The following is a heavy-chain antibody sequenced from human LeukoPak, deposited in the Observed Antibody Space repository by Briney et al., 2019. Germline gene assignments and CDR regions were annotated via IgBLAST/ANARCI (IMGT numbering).Heavy chain of an antibody. V-gene: IGHV3-30*04. CDR2: ISYDGSTR. CDR1: GFTFSSYA. Sequence: SGRSLRLSCVASGFTFSSYAMHWVRQAPGKGLEWVAIISYDGSTRYYADSVKGRFTISRDDFKNTLYLQMDSLRAEDTAVYYCARGLIAVAGDFDYWGQGTLVTVSS. J-gene: IGHJ4*02. D-gene: IGHD6-19*01. CDR3: ARGLIAVAGDFDY.